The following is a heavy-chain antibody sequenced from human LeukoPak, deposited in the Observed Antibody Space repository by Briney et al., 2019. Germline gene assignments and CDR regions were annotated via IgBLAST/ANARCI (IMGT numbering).Heavy chain of an antibody. V-gene: IGHV3-30-3*01. J-gene: IGHJ4*02. CDR3: IYVGLGALHS. D-gene: IGHD3-3*01. CDR2: ISYDGSNK. Sequence: GGSQRLCCAASGFTFSSDGMHWGRQAPGKGMEWVAVISYDGSNKYYADSVKGRFTISRDNSKNTLYLQMNSLRAEDTAVYSCIYVGLGALHSWGQGTLVTVSS. CDR1: GFTFSSDG.